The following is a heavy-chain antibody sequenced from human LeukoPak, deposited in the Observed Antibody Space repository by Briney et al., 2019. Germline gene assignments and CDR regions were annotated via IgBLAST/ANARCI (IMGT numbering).Heavy chain of an antibody. CDR3: ARDMRGLWFGELLSNDAFDI. D-gene: IGHD3-10*01. J-gene: IGHJ3*02. CDR2: INPSGGST. V-gene: IGHV1-46*01. Sequence: ASVKVSCKASGYTFTSYYMHWVRQAPGQGLEWMGIINPSGGSTSYAQKFQGRVTLPRDTSTSTVYMELSSLRSEDTAVYYCARDMRGLWFGELLSNDAFDIWGQGTMVTVSS. CDR1: GYTFTSYY.